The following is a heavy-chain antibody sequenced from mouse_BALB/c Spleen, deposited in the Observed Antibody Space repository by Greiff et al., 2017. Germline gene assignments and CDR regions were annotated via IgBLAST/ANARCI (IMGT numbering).Heavy chain of an antibody. V-gene: IGHV14-4*02. CDR1: GFNIKDYY. CDR3: NEWGVYPWFAY. J-gene: IGHJ3*01. CDR2: IDPENGDT. Sequence: VQLQQSGAELVRSGASVKLSCTASGFNIKDYYMHWVKQRPEQGLEWIGWIDPENGDTEYAPKFQGKATMTADTSSNTAYLQLSSLTSEDTAVYYGNEWGVYPWFAYWGQGTLVTVSA.